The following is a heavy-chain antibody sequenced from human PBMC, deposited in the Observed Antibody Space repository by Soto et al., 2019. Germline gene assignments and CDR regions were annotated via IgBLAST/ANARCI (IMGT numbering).Heavy chain of an antibody. Sequence: QPGGSLRLSCAASGFTFSSYAMHWVRQAPGKGLEWVAVISYDGSNKYYADSVKGRFTISRDISKTTLYLQMNSLRAEDTAVYYCARDTFGAGEIFYYGMDVWGQGTAVTVSS. CDR2: ISYDGSNK. V-gene: IGHV3-30-3*01. CDR1: GFTFSSYA. D-gene: IGHD6-13*01. CDR3: ARDTFGAGEIFYYGMDV. J-gene: IGHJ6*02.